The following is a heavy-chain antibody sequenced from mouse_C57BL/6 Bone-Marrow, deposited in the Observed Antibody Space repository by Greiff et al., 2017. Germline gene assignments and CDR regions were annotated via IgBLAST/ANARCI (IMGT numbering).Heavy chain of an antibody. CDR3: ARGGGYDCAMDY. CDR2: INPNNGTT. J-gene: IGHJ4*01. CDR1: GYSFTDYN. Sequence: EVQVVESGPELVKPGASVKISCKASGYSFTDYNMNWVKQSNGKSLEWIGVINPNNGTTSYNQKFKGKATLPVDQSSSTAYMQLTSLTSEDAAVYYCARGGGYDCAMDYWGQGTSVTVSS. D-gene: IGHD1-1*02. V-gene: IGHV1-39*01.